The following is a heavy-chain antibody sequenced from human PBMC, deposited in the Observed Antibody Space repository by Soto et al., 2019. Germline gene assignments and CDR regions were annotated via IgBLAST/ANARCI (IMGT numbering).Heavy chain of an antibody. J-gene: IGHJ4*02. V-gene: IGHV4-59*01. Sequence: SETLSLTCTVSGGSISSYYWSWIRQPPGKGLDWIGYIYYSGSTNYNPSLKSRVTISVDTSKNQFSLKLSSVTAADTAVYYCARGKSPPGFDYWGQGTLVTVSS. CDR2: IYYSGST. CDR1: GGSISSYY. CDR3: ARGKSPPGFDY. D-gene: IGHD2-8*02.